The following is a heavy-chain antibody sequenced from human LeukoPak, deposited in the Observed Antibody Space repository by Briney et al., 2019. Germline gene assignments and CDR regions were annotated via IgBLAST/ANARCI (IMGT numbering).Heavy chain of an antibody. CDR2: ISYDGSNK. J-gene: IGHJ6*02. CDR3: ARNVDTAMADVYYYGMDV. V-gene: IGHV3-30-3*01. CDR1: GFAFSSYA. Sequence: GGSLRLSCAASGFAFSSYAIHWVRQAPGKGLEWVAVISYDGSNKYYADSVKGRFTISRDNSKNTLYLQMNSLRAEDTAVYCCARNVDTAMADVYYYGMDVWGQGTTVTVSS. D-gene: IGHD5-18*01.